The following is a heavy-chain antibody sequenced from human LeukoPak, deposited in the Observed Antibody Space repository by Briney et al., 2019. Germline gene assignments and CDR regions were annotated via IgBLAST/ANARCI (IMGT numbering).Heavy chain of an antibody. CDR1: GGSFSGYY. J-gene: IGHJ3*02. V-gene: IGHV4-34*01. D-gene: IGHD1-26*01. Sequence: PSETLSLTCAVYGGSFSGYYWSWIRQPPGKGLEWIREINHSGSTNYNPSLKSRVTISVDTSKNQFSLKLSSVTAADTAVYYCARVPVGLVGANGSHAFDIWGQGTMVTVSS. CDR2: INHSGST. CDR3: ARVPVGLVGANGSHAFDI.